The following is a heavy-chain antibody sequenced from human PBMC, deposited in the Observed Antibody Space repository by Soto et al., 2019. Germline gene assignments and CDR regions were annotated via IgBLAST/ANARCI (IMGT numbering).Heavy chain of an antibody. CDR1: CYTFTSYG. CDR2: ISAYNGNT. V-gene: IGHV1-18*01. D-gene: IGHD3-16*01. Sequence: ASVKVSCKASCYTFTSYGISWVRQAPGQGLEWMGWISAYNGNTNYAQKLQGRVTMTTDTSTSTAYMELRSLRSDDTAVYYCARDYYDYVWGSYETFDIWGQGTMVTVSS. CDR3: ARDYYDYVWGSYETFDI. J-gene: IGHJ3*02.